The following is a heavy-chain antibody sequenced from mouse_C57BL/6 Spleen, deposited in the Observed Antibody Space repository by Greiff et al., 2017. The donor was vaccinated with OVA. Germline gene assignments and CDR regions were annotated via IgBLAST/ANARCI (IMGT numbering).Heavy chain of an antibody. CDR3: TDYYGSSFDY. J-gene: IGHJ2*01. V-gene: IGHV6-3*01. CDR1: GFTFSNYW. CDR2: IRLKSDNYAT. D-gene: IGHD1-1*01. Sequence: DVKLVESGGGLVQPGGSMKLSCVASGFTFSNYWMNLVRQSPEKGLEWVAQIRLKSDNYATHYAESVKGRFTISRDDSKSSVYLQMNNLRAEDTGIYYCTDYYGSSFDYWGQGTTLTVSS.